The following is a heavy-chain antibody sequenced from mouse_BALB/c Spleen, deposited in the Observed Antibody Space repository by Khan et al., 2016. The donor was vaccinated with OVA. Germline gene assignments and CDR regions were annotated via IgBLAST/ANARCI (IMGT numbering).Heavy chain of an antibody. CDR2: IHPTSGYT. Sequence: VQLQESGAELAKPGASVKMSCKASGYTFTTYWMHWVKQRPGQGLEWIGYIHPTSGYTDYNEKFKDRATLSADKSSSTAYMQLSSLTSEDSAVYYCTRDRMDYWGQGTTRTVAS. V-gene: IGHV1-7*01. CDR1: GYTFTTYW. J-gene: IGHJ2*01. CDR3: TRDRMDY.